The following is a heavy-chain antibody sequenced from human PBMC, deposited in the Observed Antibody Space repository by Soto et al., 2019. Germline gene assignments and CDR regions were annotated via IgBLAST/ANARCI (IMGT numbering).Heavy chain of an antibody. D-gene: IGHD2-2*01. J-gene: IGHJ4*02. CDR3: ARDRRPQVPVNFDY. Sequence: QVHLVESGGGVVQPGKSLRLSCAASGFSFSNSAMHWVRQAPGKGLEWVAVVSFDGTNRYYADSVKGRFTISRDNSKNTLYLQMSSLRAEDTAVYYCARDRRPQVPVNFDYWGQGTPVTVSS. CDR1: GFSFSNSA. V-gene: IGHV3-30-3*01. CDR2: VSFDGTNR.